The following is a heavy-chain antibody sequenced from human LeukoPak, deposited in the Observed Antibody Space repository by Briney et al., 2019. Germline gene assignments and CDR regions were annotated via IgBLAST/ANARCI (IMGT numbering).Heavy chain of an antibody. V-gene: IGHV3-53*01. J-gene: IGHJ6*02. CDR2: IYSGGST. D-gene: IGHD4-17*01. CDR3: ARVYGTVYYYHGMDV. CDR1: GFTVSSNY. Sequence: GGSLRLSCAASGFTVSSNYMSWVRQAPGKGLEWVSVIYSGGSTYYADSVKGRFTISRDNSKNTLYLQMNSLRAEDTAVYYCARVYGTVYYYHGMDVWGQGTTVTVSS.